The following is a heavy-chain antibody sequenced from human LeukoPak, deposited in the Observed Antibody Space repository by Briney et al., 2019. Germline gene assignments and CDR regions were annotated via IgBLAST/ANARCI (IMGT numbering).Heavy chain of an antibody. CDR1: GFTFSSYS. V-gene: IGHV3-48*01. Sequence: GGSLRLSCAASGFTFSSYSMNWVRQAPGKGLEWVSYISSSSSTIYYADSVKGRFTISRDNAKNSLYPQMNSLRAEDTAVYYCARRHTYYYDSSGFFGSRDWFDPWGQGTLVTVSS. D-gene: IGHD3-22*01. CDR3: ARRHTYYYDSSGFFGSRDWFDP. J-gene: IGHJ5*02. CDR2: ISSSSSTI.